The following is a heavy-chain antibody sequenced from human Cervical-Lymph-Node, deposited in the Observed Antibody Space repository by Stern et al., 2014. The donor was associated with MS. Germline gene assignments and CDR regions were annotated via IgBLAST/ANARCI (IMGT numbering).Heavy chain of an antibody. J-gene: IGHJ6*02. CDR2: IIPIFGTA. V-gene: IGHV1-69*06. CDR1: GDTLSSFA. CDR3: ARDNNDHGMDV. D-gene: IGHD1-1*01. Sequence: DQLVESGAEVKKPGSSVKVSCKASGDTLSSFAISWVRQAPGQGLEWMGGIIPIFGTANYAEKFQGRVTLTADKSTSTVYMELTSLRSEDTAVYYCARDNNDHGMDVWGQGTTVTVSS.